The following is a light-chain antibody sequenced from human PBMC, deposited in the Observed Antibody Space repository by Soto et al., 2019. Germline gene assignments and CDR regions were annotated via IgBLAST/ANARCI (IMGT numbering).Light chain of an antibody. CDR1: SSNIGAGHD. CDR2: GNT. V-gene: IGLV1-40*01. J-gene: IGLJ3*02. CDR3: QSYDTSLSGWV. Sequence: QSVLTQPPSVSGAPGQRITISCTGSSSNIGAGHDVHWYQQRPGTAPKLLIYGNTNRPSGVPDRFPASKSGTSASLAITGLQAEDEADYYCQSYDTSLSGWVFGGGTKLTVL.